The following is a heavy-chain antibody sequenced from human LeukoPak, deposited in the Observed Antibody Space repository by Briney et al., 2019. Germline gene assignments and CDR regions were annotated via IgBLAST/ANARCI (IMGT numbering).Heavy chain of an antibody. CDR3: AADPGHYDSSGYYYVFDY. Sequence: TSVNVSCKASGFTFTISAMQWVRQARGQRLEWIGWIVVGSGNTNYAQKFQERVTITRDMSTSTAYMELSSLRSEDTAVYYCAADPGHYDSSGYYYVFDYWGQGTLVTVS. D-gene: IGHD3-22*01. CDR1: GFTFTISA. V-gene: IGHV1-58*02. CDR2: IVVGSGNT. J-gene: IGHJ4*02.